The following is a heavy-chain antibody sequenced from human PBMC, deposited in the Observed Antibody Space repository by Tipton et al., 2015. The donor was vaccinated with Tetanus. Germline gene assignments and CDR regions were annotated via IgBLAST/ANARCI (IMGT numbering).Heavy chain of an antibody. CDR1: GALLTTGGYS. D-gene: IGHD2/OR15-2a*01. CDR2: IDYNGST. J-gene: IGHJ3*02. V-gene: IGHV4-61*08. Sequence: LRLSCNVTGALLTTGGYSWGWIRQTPGKGLEWIGYIDYNGSTKYNPSLRSRVTLSLDTSKNQISMRLTSVTAADTAVYYCAREDYFDISAFDIWGQGTMVTVSS. CDR3: AREDYFDISAFDI.